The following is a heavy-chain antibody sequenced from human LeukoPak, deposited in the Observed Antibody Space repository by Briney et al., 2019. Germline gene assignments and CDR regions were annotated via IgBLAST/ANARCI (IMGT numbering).Heavy chain of an antibody. CDR2: INPNSGGT. V-gene: IGHV1-2*02. D-gene: IGHD3-16*01. Sequence: ASVKVSCKASGYTFTGHYMHWVRQAPGQGLEWMGWINPNSGGTNYAQKFQGRVTMTRDTSISTAYMELSRLRSDDTAVYYCARVWGDRPNWYFDLWGRGTLVTVSS. J-gene: IGHJ2*01. CDR1: GYTFTGHY. CDR3: ARVWGDRPNWYFDL.